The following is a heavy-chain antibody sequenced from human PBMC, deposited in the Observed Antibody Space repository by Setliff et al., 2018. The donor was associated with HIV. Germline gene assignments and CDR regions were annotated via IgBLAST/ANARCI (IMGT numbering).Heavy chain of an antibody. V-gene: IGHV2-5*02. CDR1: EFSLSSSGVG. CDR3: VYSRYFDVGAY. CDR2: VYWDDEK. Sequence: SGPTLVNPTETPTLTCSFSEFSLSSSGVGVGWIRQPPGKALEWLAVVYWDDEKLYNPSFKPRLTITKVVLTKTNMDPMDTATYYCVYSRYFDVGAYWGPGILVTV. D-gene: IGHD3-9*01. J-gene: IGHJ4*02.